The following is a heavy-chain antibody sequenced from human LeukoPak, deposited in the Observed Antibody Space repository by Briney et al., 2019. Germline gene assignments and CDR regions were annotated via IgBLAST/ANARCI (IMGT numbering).Heavy chain of an antibody. CDR2: IYHSGTT. Sequence: PSETLSLTCTVSGGSISSGGYYWSWIRQPPGKGLEWIGYIYHSGTTYYNPSLESRVTILVDTSKNQFSLQVTSVTAAGTAMYYCARVTYYYDSGNQRRPGAFDIWGQGTMVTVSS. CDR3: ARVTYYYDSGNQRRPGAFDI. V-gene: IGHV4-30-2*01. J-gene: IGHJ3*02. CDR1: GGSISSGGYY. D-gene: IGHD3-10*01.